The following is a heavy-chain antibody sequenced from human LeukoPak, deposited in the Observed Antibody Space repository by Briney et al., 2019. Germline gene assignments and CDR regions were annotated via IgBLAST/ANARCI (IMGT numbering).Heavy chain of an antibody. CDR1: GFTVSQNY. CDR2: IYADGAT. D-gene: IGHD3-10*01. CDR3: AKGFSGYGEYYFDS. J-gene: IGHJ4*02. V-gene: IGHV3-66*02. Sequence: QSGGSLRLSCAASGFTVSQNYMSWVRQAPGRGLEWVSLIYADGATHYADSVKGRFTISRDNSKNTVYLEMNSLRPEDTAVYYCAKGFSGYGEYYFDSWGQGSLVTVSS.